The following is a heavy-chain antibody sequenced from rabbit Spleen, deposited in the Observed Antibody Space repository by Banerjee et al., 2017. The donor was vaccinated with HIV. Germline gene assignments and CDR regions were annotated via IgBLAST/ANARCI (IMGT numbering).Heavy chain of an antibody. CDR3: ARDTASSFSSYGMDL. J-gene: IGHJ6*01. V-gene: IGHV1S40*01. CDR2: IDAGSSGFT. Sequence: QSLEESGGDMVKHGASLTLTCTASGVSFSISSYMCWVRQAPVKGLEWIACIDAGSSGFTYFATWAKGRFAISKTSSTTVTLQMTRLTAADTATYFCARDTASSFSSYGMDLWGQGTLVTVS. CDR1: GVSFSISSY. D-gene: IGHD8-1*01.